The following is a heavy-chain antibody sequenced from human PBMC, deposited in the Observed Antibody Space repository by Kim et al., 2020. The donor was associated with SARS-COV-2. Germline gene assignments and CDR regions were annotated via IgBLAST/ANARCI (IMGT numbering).Heavy chain of an antibody. CDR2: ISSDGNK. D-gene: IGHD6-6*01. CDR1: GFSVISNY. J-gene: IGHJ6*02. Sequence: GGSLRLSCVPSGFSVISNYMTWVRRAPGKGLEWVSLISSDGNKYYAASVNGRFFISRGSSTNTVYLQLNNLRADDAAIYYCVRNGRTSEGMDVWGQGTT. CDR3: VRNGRTSEGMDV. V-gene: IGHV3-53*01.